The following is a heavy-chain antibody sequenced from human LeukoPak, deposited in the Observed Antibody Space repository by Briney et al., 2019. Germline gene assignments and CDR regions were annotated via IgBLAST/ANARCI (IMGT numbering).Heavy chain of an antibody. Sequence: SETLYLTCNVSGYSISNAYYWGWIRQPPGKGLEWSGSMYHSGSTYYKASLRSRVTISVDTSKNQFSLKLNSVTAADTAVYYCARHPRYSTGWAIDYWGQGILVTVSS. V-gene: IGHV4-38-2*02. CDR2: MYHSGST. CDR1: GYSISNAYY. D-gene: IGHD6-19*01. CDR3: ARHPRYSTGWAIDY. J-gene: IGHJ4*02.